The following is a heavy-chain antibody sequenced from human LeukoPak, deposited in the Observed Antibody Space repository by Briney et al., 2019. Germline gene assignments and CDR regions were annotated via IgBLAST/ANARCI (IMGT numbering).Heavy chain of an antibody. CDR1: GFTFSDYW. V-gene: IGHV3-74*01. D-gene: IGHD1-14*01. J-gene: IGHJ4*02. CDR3: TTIRPDY. CDR2: IKTDVTST. Sequence: GGSLRLSCAVSGFTFSDYWMHWVRQAPGRGLVWVSRIKTDVTSTDYADSVKGRFTISRDNAKNTLYLQMDSLRADDTAVYYCTTIRPDYWGRGTLVTVSS.